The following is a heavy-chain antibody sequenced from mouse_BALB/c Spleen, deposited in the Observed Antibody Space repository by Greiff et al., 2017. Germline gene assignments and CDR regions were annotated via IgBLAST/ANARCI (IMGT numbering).Heavy chain of an antibody. CDR1: GFTFSSYG. J-gene: IGHJ3*01. Sequence: EVKLMESGGGLVQPGGSLKLSCAASGFTFSSYGMSWVRQTPDKRLELVATINSNGGSTYYPDSVKGRFTISRDNAKNTLYLQMSSLKSEDTAMYYCARAYGYDVEVWFAYWGQGTLVTVSA. CDR2: INSNGGST. CDR3: ARAYGYDVEVWFAY. D-gene: IGHD2-2*01. V-gene: IGHV5-6-3*01.